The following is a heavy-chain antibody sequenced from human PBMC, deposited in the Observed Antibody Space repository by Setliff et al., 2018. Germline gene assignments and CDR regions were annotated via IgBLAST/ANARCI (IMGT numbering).Heavy chain of an antibody. CDR1: GYSMSSGYY. CDR2: IYHSGQT. Sequence: SETLSLTCAVSGYSMSSGYYWGWFRQPPGKGLEWIGSIYHSGQTFYNPSLKSRATLSVDASKNQFSLRLTSVPAADTAVYYCAIGGGYCDFFDCFPFDNWGQGFLVTVSS. J-gene: IGHJ4*02. V-gene: IGHV4-38-2*01. CDR3: AIGGGYCDFFDCFPFDN. D-gene: IGHD3-16*01.